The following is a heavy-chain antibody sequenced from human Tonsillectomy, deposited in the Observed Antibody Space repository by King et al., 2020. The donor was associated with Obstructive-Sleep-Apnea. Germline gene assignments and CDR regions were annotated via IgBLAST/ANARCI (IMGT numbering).Heavy chain of an antibody. CDR1: GYTFTTYA. CDR2: ISAYNGKT. D-gene: IGHD3-22*01. J-gene: IGHJ4*02. Sequence: VQLVESGGEVKKPGASVKVSCKASGYTFTTYAITWVRQAPGQGLEWMGWISAYNGKTNYAQKLQGRVTMTTDTSTSTAYMELRSLRSDDTAMYYCARSSGTSSGYYHDYWGQGTLVTVSS. CDR3: ARSSGTSSGYYHDY. V-gene: IGHV1-18*01.